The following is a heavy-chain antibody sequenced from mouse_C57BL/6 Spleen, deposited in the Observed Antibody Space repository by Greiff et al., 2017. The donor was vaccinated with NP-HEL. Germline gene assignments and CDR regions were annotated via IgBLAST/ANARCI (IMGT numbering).Heavy chain of an antibody. J-gene: IGHJ2*01. CDR3: ARDHGGYYFDY. Sequence: EVKLMESGGGLVKPGGSLKLSCAASGFTFSDYGMHWVRQAPEKGLECVSYISRSSSTLYYADTVQCRFTISRDNAKNTLFLQMTSLRSEDTAMYYCARDHGGYYFDYWGQGTTLTVSS. V-gene: IGHV5-17*01. CDR2: ISRSSSTL. CDR1: GFTFSDYG.